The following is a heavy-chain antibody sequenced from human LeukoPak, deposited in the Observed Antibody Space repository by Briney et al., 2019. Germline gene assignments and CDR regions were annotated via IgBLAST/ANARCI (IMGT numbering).Heavy chain of an antibody. CDR1: GGSISSSSHY. V-gene: IGHV4-39*07. D-gene: IGHD3-22*01. CDR2: IYHSGTT. J-gene: IGHJ4*02. CDR3: ARAVGYYFDNSGPSKTFDY. Sequence: SETLSLTCTVSGGSISSSSHYWGWIRQPPGEGLEWIGIIYHSGTTYYNASLKSRVTISVDTSKNQFSLKLTSVTAVDTAVYYCARAVGYYFDNSGPSKTFDYWGQGTLVTVSS.